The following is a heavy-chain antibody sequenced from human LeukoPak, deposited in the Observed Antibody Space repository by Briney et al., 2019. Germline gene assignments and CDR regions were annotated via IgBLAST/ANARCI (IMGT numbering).Heavy chain of an antibody. V-gene: IGHV3-48*01. J-gene: IGHJ4*02. CDR2: ISSSNSTI. CDR3: ASPFDY. Sequence: GGSLRLSCAASGFTFSTYSMNWVRQAPGKGLEWISYISSSNSTIYYADSVKGRFTISRDNATNSLYLQMNSLRAEDTAVYYCASPFDYWGQGTLVTVSS. CDR1: GFTFSTYS.